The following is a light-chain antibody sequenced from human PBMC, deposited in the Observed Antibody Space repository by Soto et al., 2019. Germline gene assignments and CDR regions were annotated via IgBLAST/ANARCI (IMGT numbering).Light chain of an antibody. Sequence: DIQVTQSTPSMAASVGDRVTITCRASQDIGNWMTWYQQKPGKAPKLLIHSASTLVRGVPSRFSGSGSGTEFTLTISSLQPEDFATYYCQQSYSPPPVTFGQGTRLEIK. CDR1: QDIGNW. CDR3: QQSYSPPPVT. J-gene: IGKJ5*01. CDR2: SAS. V-gene: IGKV1-39*01.